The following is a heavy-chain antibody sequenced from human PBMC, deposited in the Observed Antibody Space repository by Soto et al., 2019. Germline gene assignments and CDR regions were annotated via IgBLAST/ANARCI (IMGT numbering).Heavy chain of an antibody. CDR1: GYIFISYG. V-gene: IGHV1-18*01. Sequence: QVQLVQSGAEVKKPGASVKVSCKASGYIFISYGISWVRQAPGQGLEWMGWISAHNGNTNYAQTLQGRVTMTTDTSTSTAYREVRSLRSDDTAVYYCAGQDWSYNWFDPWGQGTLVTVSS. D-gene: IGHD1-1*01. CDR3: AGQDWSYNWFDP. CDR2: ISAHNGNT. J-gene: IGHJ5*02.